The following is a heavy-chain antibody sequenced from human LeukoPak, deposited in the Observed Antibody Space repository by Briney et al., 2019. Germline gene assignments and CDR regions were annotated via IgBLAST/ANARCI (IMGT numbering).Heavy chain of an antibody. V-gene: IGHV3-23*01. CDR1: GFTFSSYA. D-gene: IGHD3-9*01. CDR2: ISGSGGST. J-gene: IGHJ4*02. Sequence: GGSLRLSCAASGFTFSSYAMSWVRQAPGKGLEWVSAISGSGGSTYYADSVKGRFTISRDNSTNTLYLQMNSLRAEDTAVYYCAKRKRYFDWLLFRYYFDYWGQGTLVTVSS. CDR3: AKRKRYFDWLLFRYYFDY.